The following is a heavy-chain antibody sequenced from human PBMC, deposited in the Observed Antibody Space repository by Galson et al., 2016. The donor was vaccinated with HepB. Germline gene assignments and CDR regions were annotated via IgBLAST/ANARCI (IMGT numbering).Heavy chain of an antibody. V-gene: IGHV6-1*01. CDR2: TYSSSKWHT. J-gene: IGHJ6*02. D-gene: IGHD6-19*01. Sequence: CAISGDSVTNTNVAWPWMRQSPSRGLEWLGGTYSSSKWHTDYAISVHGRTSINPDISKNQFSLQLSSVTPEDTGVYYCGRVATAVRSGWRTLAPRFYYNYVDVWGQGTTVTVSS. CDR3: GRVATAVRSGWRTLAPRFYYNYVDV. CDR1: GDSVTNTNVA.